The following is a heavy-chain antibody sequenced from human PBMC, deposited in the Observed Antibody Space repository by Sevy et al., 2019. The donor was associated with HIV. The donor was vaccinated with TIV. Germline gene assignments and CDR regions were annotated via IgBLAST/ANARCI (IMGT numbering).Heavy chain of an antibody. D-gene: IGHD6-19*01. CDR2: IYTSGST. Sequence: SETLSLTCTVSGGSFSSSSYYWNWIRQPAGRGLEWIGRIYTSGSTNYNPSLKSRVTMSVDTSKNQFSLKLSTVTAADTAVYYCAGRIAVAAFDYWGQGNLVTVSS. J-gene: IGHJ4*02. CDR1: GGSFSSSSYY. V-gene: IGHV4-61*02. CDR3: AGRIAVAAFDY.